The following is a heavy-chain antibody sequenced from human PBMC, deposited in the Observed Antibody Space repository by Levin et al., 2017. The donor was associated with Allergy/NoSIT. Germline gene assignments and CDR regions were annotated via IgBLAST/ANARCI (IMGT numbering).Heavy chain of an antibody. V-gene: IGHV3-21*01. D-gene: IGHD3-22*01. J-gene: IGHJ4*02. CDR1: GFTFSTYT. CDR3: AKTSSGYYYDY. CDR2: ISSSNSYI. Sequence: PGGSLRLSCAASGFTFSTYTMNWVRQAPGKGLEWVSSISSSNSYINYADSLKGRFTISRDNAKNSVYLQMNSLRAEDTAVYFCAKTSSGYYYDYWGQGTLVTVSS.